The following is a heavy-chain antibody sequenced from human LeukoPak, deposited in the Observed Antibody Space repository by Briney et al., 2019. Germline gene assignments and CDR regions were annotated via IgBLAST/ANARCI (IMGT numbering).Heavy chain of an antibody. Sequence: SETLSLTCTVSGGSIRSRDYYWGWIRQPPGKGLEWVGNIYYSGSTYYNPSLESRVTISVDTSMAQFSLRLTSVTAADTAVYFCARDQREHYYYYYVDVWGKGTTVTVSS. CDR1: GGSIRSRDYY. J-gene: IGHJ6*03. CDR3: ARDQREHYYYYYVDV. CDR2: IYYSGST. D-gene: IGHD5-24*01. V-gene: IGHV4-39*07.